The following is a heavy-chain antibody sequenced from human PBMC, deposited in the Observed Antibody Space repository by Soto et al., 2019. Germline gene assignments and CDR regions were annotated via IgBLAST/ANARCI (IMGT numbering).Heavy chain of an antibody. CDR3: AKDKWSHVVVPAAILRRANSFDY. V-gene: IGHV3-9*01. J-gene: IGHJ4*02. CDR1: GYTFDDYA. Sequence: PGGSLRLSCAASGYTFDDYAMHWVRQAPGKGLEWVSGISWNSGSIGYADSVKGRFTISRDNAKNSLYLQMNSLRAEDTALYYCAKDKWSHVVVPAAILRRANSFDYWGQGTLVTVSS. D-gene: IGHD2-2*02. CDR2: ISWNSGSI.